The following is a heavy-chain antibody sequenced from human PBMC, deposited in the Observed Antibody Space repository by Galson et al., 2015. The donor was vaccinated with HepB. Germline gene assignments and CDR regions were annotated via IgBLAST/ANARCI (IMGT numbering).Heavy chain of an antibody. J-gene: IGHJ4*02. D-gene: IGHD3-10*01. V-gene: IGHV3-23*01. CDR2: ISGSGGST. CDR3: AKTMLGKGRGVIRASDY. Sequence: SLRLSRAASGFTFSSYAMSWVRQAPGKGLEWVSAISGSGGSTYYADSVKGRFTISRDNSKNTLYLQMNSLRAEDTAVYYCAKTMLGKGRGVIRASDYWGQGTLVTVSS. CDR1: GFTFSSYA.